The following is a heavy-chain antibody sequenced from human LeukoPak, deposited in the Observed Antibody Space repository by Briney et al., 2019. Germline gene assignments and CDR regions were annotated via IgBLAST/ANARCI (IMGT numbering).Heavy chain of an antibody. D-gene: IGHD3-10*01. J-gene: IGHJ3*02. CDR2: INHSGST. CDR1: GGSFSGYY. V-gene: IGHV4-34*01. CDR3: ARENHYYGSGSYYNARAFDI. Sequence: SETLPLTCAVYGGSFSGYYWSWIRQPPGKGLEWIGEINHSGSTNYNPSLKSRVTISVDTSKNQFSLKLSSVTAADTAVYYCARENHYYGSGSYYNARAFDIWGQGTMVTVSS.